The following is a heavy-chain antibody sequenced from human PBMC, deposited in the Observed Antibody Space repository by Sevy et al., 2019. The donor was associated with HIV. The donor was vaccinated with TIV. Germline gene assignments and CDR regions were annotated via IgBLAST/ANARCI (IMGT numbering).Heavy chain of an antibody. CDR1: GFTFSSYA. CDR3: AKGIEYQLLYRFDY. CDR2: ISGSGGST. J-gene: IGHJ4*02. D-gene: IGHD2-2*02. Sequence: GGSLRLSCAASGFTFSSYAMNWVRQAPGKGLEWVSAISGSGGSTYYADSVKGRFTISRDNSKNTLYLQMNSLRAEDTAVYYCAKGIEYQLLYRFDYWGQGTLVTVSS. V-gene: IGHV3-23*01.